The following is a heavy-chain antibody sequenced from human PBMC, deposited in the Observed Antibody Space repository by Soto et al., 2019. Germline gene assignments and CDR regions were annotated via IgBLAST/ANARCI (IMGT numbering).Heavy chain of an antibody. J-gene: IGHJ4*02. D-gene: IGHD3-22*01. CDR3: ARVGYFDSSGFYAPFDY. CDR2: VNHSGDT. V-gene: IGHV4-34*01. CDR1: GQSFSGYY. Sequence: SETRSLTCAVYGQSFSGYYWSWIRQPPGKGLEWIGEVNHSGDTTYNPSLRSRVTISADTSKSQFSLKVKSVTAADTAVYYCARVGYFDSSGFYAPFDYWGRGSLVTVSS.